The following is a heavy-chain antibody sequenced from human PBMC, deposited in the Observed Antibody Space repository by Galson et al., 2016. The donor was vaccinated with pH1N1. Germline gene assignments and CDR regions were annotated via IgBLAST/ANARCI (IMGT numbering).Heavy chain of an antibody. D-gene: IGHD1-1*01. J-gene: IGHJ6*02. CDR3: PRHLDSHYYYGMDV. CDR1: GGSISSHY. V-gene: IGHV4-59*08. Sequence: ETLSLTCLVSGGSISSHYWSWIRQPPGKGLEWIGYFYYSARTTYNPSLKSRVTISVDTAKNKFSLKVISVTAADTALYYCPRHLDSHYYYGMDVWGQGTTATVSS. CDR2: FYYSART.